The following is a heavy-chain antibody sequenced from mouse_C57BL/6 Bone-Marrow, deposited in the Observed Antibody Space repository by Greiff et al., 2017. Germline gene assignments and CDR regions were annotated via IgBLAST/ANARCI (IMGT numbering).Heavy chain of an antibody. Sequence: VQLQQSGAELVKPGASVKLSCTASGFNIKDYYMHWVKQRTEQGLEWIGRIDPEDGETKYAPTFQGKATITADTSSNTAYLRLSSLTSEDTAVYYSAVYGSSFFAYWGQGTLVTVSA. V-gene: IGHV14-2*01. J-gene: IGHJ3*01. D-gene: IGHD1-1*01. CDR2: IDPEDGET. CDR3: AVYGSSFFAY. CDR1: GFNIKDYY.